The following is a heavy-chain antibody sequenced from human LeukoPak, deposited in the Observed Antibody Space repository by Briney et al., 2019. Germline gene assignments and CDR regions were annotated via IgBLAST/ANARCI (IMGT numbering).Heavy chain of an antibody. Sequence: GGSLRLSCAASGFTFSSYSMNWVRQAPGKGLEWVSYISSSSSTIYYADSVKGRFTISRDNAKNSLYLQMNSLRAEDTAVCYCARDSGSYFGGYFDYWGQGTLVTVSS. V-gene: IGHV3-48*01. CDR2: ISSSSSTI. D-gene: IGHD1-26*01. J-gene: IGHJ4*02. CDR3: ARDSGSYFGGYFDY. CDR1: GFTFSSYS.